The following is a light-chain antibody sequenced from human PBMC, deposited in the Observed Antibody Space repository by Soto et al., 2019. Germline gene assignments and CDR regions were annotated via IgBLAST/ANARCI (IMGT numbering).Light chain of an antibody. Sequence: DIQMTQSPSTLSASVGDRVTITCRASQTISSWLAWYQQKPGKAPKLLIYDDSSLESGGPSRFGGGASATEFALTISSLQPDYFATYYCQQYNSYSGTFGQGSKLEI. V-gene: IGKV1-5*01. J-gene: IGKJ2*01. CDR3: QQYNSYSGT. CDR1: QTISSW. CDR2: DDS.